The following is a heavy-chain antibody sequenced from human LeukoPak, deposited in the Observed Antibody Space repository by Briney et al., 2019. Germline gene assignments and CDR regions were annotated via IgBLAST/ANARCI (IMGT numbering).Heavy chain of an antibody. CDR3: ARDELGYCSGGSCYGVDY. J-gene: IGHJ4*02. Sequence: ASVKVSCKASGYTFTSYGISWVRQAPGQGLEWMGWISAYNGNTNYAQKLQGRVTVTTDTSTSTAYMELRSLRSDDTAVYYCARDELGYCSGGSCYGVDYWGQGTLVTVSS. D-gene: IGHD2-15*01. V-gene: IGHV1-18*01. CDR2: ISAYNGNT. CDR1: GYTFTSYG.